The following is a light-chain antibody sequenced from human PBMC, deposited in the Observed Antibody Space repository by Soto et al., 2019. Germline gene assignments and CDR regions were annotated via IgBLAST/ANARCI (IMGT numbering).Light chain of an antibody. CDR1: SSDVGGYDY. CDR3: SSKRGSTGV. V-gene: IGLV2-14*01. J-gene: IGLJ1*01. Sequence: QSVLTQPASVFGAPGQTITISCTGNSSDVGGYDYVSWHQQHPGKAPKLMIYDVSKRPSGVSNRFSGSKSGNTASLTISGLQAEDEADYYCSSKRGSTGVFGTGTRSPS. CDR2: DVS.